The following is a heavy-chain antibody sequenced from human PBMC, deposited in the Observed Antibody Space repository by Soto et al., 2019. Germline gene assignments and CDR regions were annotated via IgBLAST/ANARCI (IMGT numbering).Heavy chain of an antibody. J-gene: IGHJ3*01. D-gene: IGHD2-2*01. CDR2: ISGSGGST. V-gene: IGHV3-23*01. Sequence: LRLSCAASGFTFSSYAMSWVRQAPGKGLEWVSAISGSGGSTYYADSVKGRFTISRDNSKNTLYLQMNSLRAEDTAVYYCAKDPGPLVPAASDVWGQGTMVTVSS. CDR1: GFTFSSYA. CDR3: AKDPGPLVPAASDV.